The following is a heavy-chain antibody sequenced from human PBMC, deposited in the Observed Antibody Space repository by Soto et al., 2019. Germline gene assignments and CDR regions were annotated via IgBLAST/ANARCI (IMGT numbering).Heavy chain of an antibody. CDR2: SIPIFGKG. CDR1: GGSFISYA. D-gene: IGHD5-18*01. CDR3: ARDGSTVATAMVSQYFYGMDV. J-gene: IGHJ6*02. V-gene: IGHV1-69*12. Sequence: QVQLVQSGAEVRKPGSSVKVSCKASGGSFISYAISWVRQAPGQGLEWMGGSIPIFGKGNYAQRFQGRVTIAADESTSTVNMELSSLRSEDTAVYYFARDGSTVATAMVSQYFYGMDVWGQGTTVTVSS.